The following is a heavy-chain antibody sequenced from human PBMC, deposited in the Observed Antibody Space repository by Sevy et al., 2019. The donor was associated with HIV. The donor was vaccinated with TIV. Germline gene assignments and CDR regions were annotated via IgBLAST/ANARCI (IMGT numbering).Heavy chain of an antibody. Sequence: GGSLRLSCAASGFTFSNAWMSWVRQSPGKGLEWVGRIRSKAGGGTTDYATIVKGKLTISRDASSDILYLQLNSLETEDTAVYYCTTGHRLDGIVVVPFEYWGQGTLVTVSS. CDR3: TTGHRLDGIVVVPFEY. V-gene: IGHV3-15*01. CDR1: GFTFSNAW. J-gene: IGHJ4*02. D-gene: IGHD2-15*01. CDR2: IRSKAGGGTT.